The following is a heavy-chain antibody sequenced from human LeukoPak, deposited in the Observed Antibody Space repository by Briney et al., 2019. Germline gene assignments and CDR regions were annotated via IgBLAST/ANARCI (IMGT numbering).Heavy chain of an antibody. CDR1: GYTFTSYG. V-gene: IGHV1-18*01. CDR3: AREGGNVLLWFGEFEV. D-gene: IGHD3-10*01. Sequence: ASVKVSCKASGYTFTSYGISWVRQAPGQGLEWRGWISAYNGNTNYAQKIQGRVTMTTDTSTSTAYMELRSLRSDDTAFYYCAREGGNVLLWFGEFEVWGQGTLVTVSS. J-gene: IGHJ4*02. CDR2: ISAYNGNT.